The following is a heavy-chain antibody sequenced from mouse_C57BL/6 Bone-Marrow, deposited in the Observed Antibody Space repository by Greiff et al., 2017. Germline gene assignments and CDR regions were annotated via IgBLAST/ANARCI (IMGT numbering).Heavy chain of an antibody. D-gene: IGHD2-12*01. J-gene: IGHJ4*01. CDR3: ARLRPYYYAMDY. CDR2: ISNLAYSI. V-gene: IGHV5-15*01. Sequence: EVKLVESGGGLVQPGGSLKLSCAASGFTFSDYGMAWVRQAPRKGPEWVAFISNLAYSIYYADTVTGRFTISRENAKNTLYLEMSSLRSEDTAMYYCARLRPYYYAMDYWGQGTSVTVSS. CDR1: GFTFSDYG.